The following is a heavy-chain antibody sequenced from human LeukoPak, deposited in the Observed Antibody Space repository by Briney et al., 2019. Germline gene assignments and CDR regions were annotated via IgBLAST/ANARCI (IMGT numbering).Heavy chain of an antibody. CDR3: ATTLHSGYYDLY. CDR2: ISGSGGST. Sequence: GVLRLSCAASGFTFSSYAMSWVRQAPGKGLEWVSAISGSGGSTYYADSVKGRFTISRDNSKNTLYLQMNSLRAEDTAVYYCATTLHSGYYDLYWGQGTLVTVSS. V-gene: IGHV3-23*01. J-gene: IGHJ4*02. D-gene: IGHD3-22*01. CDR1: GFTFSSYA.